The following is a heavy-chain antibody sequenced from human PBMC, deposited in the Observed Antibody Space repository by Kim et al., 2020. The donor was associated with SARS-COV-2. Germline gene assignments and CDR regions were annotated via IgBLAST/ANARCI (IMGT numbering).Heavy chain of an antibody. D-gene: IGHD6-13*01. V-gene: IGHV4-39*02. Sequence: SETLSLTCTVSGGSISSSSYYWGWIRQPPGKGLELIGSIYYSGSTYYNPSLKSRVTISVDTSKNQFSLKLSSVTAADTAVYYCAGEDSSSLRMYYYYGMDVWGQGTTVTVSS. CDR2: IYYSGST. CDR1: GGSISSSSYY. CDR3: AGEDSSSLRMYYYYGMDV. J-gene: IGHJ6*02.